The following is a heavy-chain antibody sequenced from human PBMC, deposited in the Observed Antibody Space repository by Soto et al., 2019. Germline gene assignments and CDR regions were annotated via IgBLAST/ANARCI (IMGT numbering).Heavy chain of an antibody. J-gene: IGHJ4*02. CDR1: GFRFDDYA. D-gene: IGHD6-19*01. Sequence: GGSLRLSCAASGFRFDDYAMHWVRQAPGKGLEWVSAISGSGGSTYYADSVKGRFTISRDNSKNTLYLQMNSLRAEDTAVYYCAKEPGYSSGYFDYWGQGTLVTVSS. V-gene: IGHV3-23*01. CDR3: AKEPGYSSGYFDY. CDR2: ISGSGGST.